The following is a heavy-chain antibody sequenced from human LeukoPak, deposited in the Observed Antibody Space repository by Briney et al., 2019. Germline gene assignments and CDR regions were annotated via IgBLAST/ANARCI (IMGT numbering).Heavy chain of an antibody. CDR2: IYTSGST. CDR3: ARDGSGYDYYFDY. D-gene: IGHD5-12*01. CDR1: GGSISSYY. V-gene: IGHV4-4*07. J-gene: IGHJ4*02. Sequence: SETLSLICTVSGGSISSYYWRWIRQPAGKGLEWIGRIYTSGSTNYNPSLKSRLTMSVDTSKNQFSLKLSSVTDADTAVYYCARDGSGYDYYFDYWGQGTLVTVSS.